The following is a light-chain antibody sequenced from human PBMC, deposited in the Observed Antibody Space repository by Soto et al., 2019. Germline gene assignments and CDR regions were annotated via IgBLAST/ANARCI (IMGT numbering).Light chain of an antibody. J-gene: IGLJ2*01. CDR1: KLGDKY. CDR3: QAWDSSTAVV. Sequence: SYELTQPPSVSVSPGQTASITCSGGKLGDKYACWYQQKPGQSPVLVIYQDSKRPSGIPERFAGSNSGTTAPLTIGGTQAMDEADYYCQAWDSSTAVVFGGGTKLTVL. V-gene: IGLV3-1*01. CDR2: QDS.